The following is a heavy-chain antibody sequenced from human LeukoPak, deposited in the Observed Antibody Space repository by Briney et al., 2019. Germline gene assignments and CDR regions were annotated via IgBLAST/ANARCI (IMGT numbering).Heavy chain of an antibody. V-gene: IGHV3-30*02. Sequence: PGGSLRLSCAASGFTFSTYGMHWVRQTPGKGLEWVAFIRYDGSNKYYADSVKGRFTVSRDNSKNTLYLQMNSLRAEDTAVYYCARATYTTMIGPSYFYYMDVWGKGTTVTVSS. CDR1: GFTFSTYG. CDR2: IRYDGSNK. CDR3: ARATYTTMIGPSYFYYMDV. D-gene: IGHD3-22*01. J-gene: IGHJ6*03.